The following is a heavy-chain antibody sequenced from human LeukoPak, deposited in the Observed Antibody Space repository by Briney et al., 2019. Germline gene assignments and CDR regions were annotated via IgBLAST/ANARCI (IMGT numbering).Heavy chain of an antibody. CDR1: GGSISSSSYY. Sequence: SETLSLTCTVSGGSISSSSYYWGWIRQPPGKGLEWIGSIYYSGSTNYNPSLKSRVTISVDTSKNQFSLKLSSVTAADTAVYYCARGPFGSGRFDYWGQGTLVTVSS. D-gene: IGHD3-10*01. J-gene: IGHJ4*02. CDR2: IYYSGST. V-gene: IGHV4-39*07. CDR3: ARGPFGSGRFDY.